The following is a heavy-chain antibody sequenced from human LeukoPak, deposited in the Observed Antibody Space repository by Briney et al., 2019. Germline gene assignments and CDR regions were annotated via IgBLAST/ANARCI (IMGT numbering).Heavy chain of an antibody. CDR3: GKTTTGYSSGRYPGWPVDY. D-gene: IGHD6-19*01. V-gene: IGHV3-23*01. J-gene: IGHJ4*02. Sequence: GGSLRLSCAASGFTFNSYAMYWVRQAPGKGPEWVSGIFGSGGSAHYADSVEGRFTISRDNSKNTVYLQMDSLRVEDTAVYYCGKTTTGYSSGRYPGWPVDYWGQGTLVTVSS. CDR1: GFTFNSYA. CDR2: IFGSGGSA.